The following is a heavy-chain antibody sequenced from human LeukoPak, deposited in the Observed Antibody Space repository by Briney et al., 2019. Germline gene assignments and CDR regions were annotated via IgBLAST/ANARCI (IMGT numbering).Heavy chain of an antibody. CDR2: ISGSGGST. V-gene: IGHV3-23*01. CDR1: GFTFSSYA. D-gene: IGHD3-3*01. CDR3: AKGDFWSGYLVGGPLFDY. Sequence: PGGSLRLSCAASGFTFSSYAMSWVRQAPGKGLEWVSAISGSGGSTYYADSVKGRFTTSRDNSKNTLYLQMNSLRAEDTAVYYCAKGDFWSGYLVGGPLFDYWGQGTLVTVSS. J-gene: IGHJ4*02.